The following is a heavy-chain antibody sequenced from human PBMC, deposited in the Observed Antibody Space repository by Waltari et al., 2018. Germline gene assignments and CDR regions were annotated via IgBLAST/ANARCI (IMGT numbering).Heavy chain of an antibody. CDR2: INQDGSWK. D-gene: IGHD1-7*01. CDR1: GFIFGGSF. Sequence: EVQLVESGGGLVQPGGSLRLSCVASGFIFGGSFMTWFRQAPGKGVEWVANINQDGSWKYYLDSGKGRFTSSKDNAKNSLYLQMNSPRGEDTAVYYCAGLGISGTSNWFDPWGQGTLVTVSS. CDR3: AGLGISGTSNWFDP. J-gene: IGHJ5*02. V-gene: IGHV3-7*01.